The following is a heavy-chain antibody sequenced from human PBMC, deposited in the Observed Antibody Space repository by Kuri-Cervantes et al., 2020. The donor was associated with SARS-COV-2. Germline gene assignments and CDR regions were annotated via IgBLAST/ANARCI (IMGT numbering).Heavy chain of an antibody. J-gene: IGHJ6*02. CDR2: IKQDGSEK. Sequence: GESLKISCAASGFTFSSYWMSWVRQAPGKGLEWVANIKQDGSEKYYVDSVKGRFTISRDNAKNSLYLQMNSLRAEDTAVYYCARKAPCRIVGAICYGMDVWGQGTTVTVSS. CDR3: ARKAPCRIVGAICYGMDV. V-gene: IGHV3-7*01. D-gene: IGHD1-26*01. CDR1: GFTFSSYW.